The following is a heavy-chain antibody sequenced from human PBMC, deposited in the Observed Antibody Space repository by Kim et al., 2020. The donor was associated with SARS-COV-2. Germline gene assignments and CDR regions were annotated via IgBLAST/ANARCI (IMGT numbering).Heavy chain of an antibody. V-gene: IGHV3-7*01. J-gene: IGHJ4*02. CDR3: ARWGEILTGYYTWAFFDY. D-gene: IGHD3-9*01. CDR2: IKQDGSEK. Sequence: GGSLRLSCAASGFTFSSYWMSWVRQAPGKGLEWVANIKQDGSEKYYVDSVKGRFTISRDNAKNSLYLQMNSLRAEDTAVYYCARWGEILTGYYTWAFFDYWGQGTLVTVSS. CDR1: GFTFSSYW.